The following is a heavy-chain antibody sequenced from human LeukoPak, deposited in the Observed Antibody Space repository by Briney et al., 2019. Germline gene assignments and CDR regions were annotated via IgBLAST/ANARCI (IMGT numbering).Heavy chain of an antibody. CDR1: GYTFTGYY. CDR2: INPNSGGT. D-gene: IGHD3-16*02. Sequence: ASVKVSCKASGYTFTGYYMHWVRQAPGQGLEWMGWINPNSGGTNYAQKFQGGVTMTRDTSISTAYMELSRLRSDDTAVYYCARSGGLRLGELSYMGYGDQETLVTVSS. V-gene: IGHV1-2*02. J-gene: IGHJ4*02. CDR3: ARSGGLRLGELSYMGY.